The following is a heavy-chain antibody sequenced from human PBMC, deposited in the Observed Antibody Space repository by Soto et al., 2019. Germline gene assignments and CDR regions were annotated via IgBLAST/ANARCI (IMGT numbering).Heavy chain of an antibody. V-gene: IGHV3-49*05. CDR1: GFTFGDYA. CDR2: IRSKAYGGTT. CDR3: TTNYYGGYDNWFDP. J-gene: IGHJ5*02. D-gene: IGHD3-10*01. Sequence: EVQLVESGGGLVKPGRSLRLSCTASGFTFGDYAMSWFRQAPGKGLEWVGFIRSKAYGGTTEYAASVKGRFTISRDDSXSIAYLQMNSLKTEDTAVYYCTTNYYGGYDNWFDPWGQGTLVTVSS.